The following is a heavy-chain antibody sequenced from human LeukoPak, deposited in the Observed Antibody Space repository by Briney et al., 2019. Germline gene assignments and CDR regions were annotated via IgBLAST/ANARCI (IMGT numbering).Heavy chain of an antibody. D-gene: IGHD5-12*01. CDR1: GGTFSSYG. V-gene: IGHV1-69*04. CDR3: ARDSGYEGGFDY. CDR2: IVPILGVA. J-gene: IGHJ4*02. Sequence: SVKVSCEASGGTFSSYGINWVRQAPGQGPEWMGRIVPILGVASFAQKFQGRVTIIADKSTSTAYMELSSLRSEDTAVYYCARDSGYEGGFDYWGQGTLVTVSS.